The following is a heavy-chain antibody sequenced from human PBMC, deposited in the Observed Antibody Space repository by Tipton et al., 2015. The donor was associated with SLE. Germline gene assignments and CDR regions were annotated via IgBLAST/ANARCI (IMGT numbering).Heavy chain of an antibody. CDR2: IDPDGSRT. Sequence: GSLRLSCTASSFTFSSYWMHWVRQVPGKGLVWVSEIDPDGSRTNYADYVEGRFTISRDNAKNTLSLQTNSLRVDDTGVYYCASLSAPSDYWGQGTLVTVSS. V-gene: IGHV3-74*01. CDR1: SFTFSSYW. CDR3: ASLSAPSDY. J-gene: IGHJ4*02.